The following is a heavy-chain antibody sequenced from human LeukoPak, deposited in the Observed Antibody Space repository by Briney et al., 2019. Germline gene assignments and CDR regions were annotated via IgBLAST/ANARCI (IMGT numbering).Heavy chain of an antibody. J-gene: IGHJ4*02. D-gene: IGHD6-6*01. CDR1: GYTFTSYF. CDR2: ISPYNGNT. CDR3: ARARWYSSSSGAPTITLSDY. V-gene: IGHV1-18*01. Sequence: GASVKVSCKASGYTFTSYFISWVRHAPGQGLEWMVSISPYNGNTNYAQKLQGRVTMNTDTSTSTVYMELSSLRSEDTAVYYCARARWYSSSSGAPTITLSDYWGQGILVTVSS.